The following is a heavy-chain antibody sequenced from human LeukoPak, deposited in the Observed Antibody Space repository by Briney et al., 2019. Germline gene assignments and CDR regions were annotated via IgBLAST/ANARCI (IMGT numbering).Heavy chain of an antibody. CDR2: INHSGST. Sequence: PSETLSLTCAVYGGSFSGYYWSWIRQPPGKGLEWIGEINHSGSTNYNPSLKSRVTISEDTSKNQFSLKLSSVTAADTAVYYCARRRVMITFGGVMNDAFDIWGQGTMVTVSS. J-gene: IGHJ3*02. V-gene: IGHV4-34*01. CDR1: GGSFSGYY. D-gene: IGHD3-16*01. CDR3: ARRRVMITFGGVMNDAFDI.